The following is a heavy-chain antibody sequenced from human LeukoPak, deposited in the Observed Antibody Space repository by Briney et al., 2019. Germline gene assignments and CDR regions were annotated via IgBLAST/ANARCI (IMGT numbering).Heavy chain of an antibody. V-gene: IGHV1-18*01. CDR3: ARAWRTTVNYFDY. CDR1: GYTFTSYG. Sequence: ASVKVSFKASGYTFTSYGISWVRQAPGQGLEWMGWVSAYNGNINYAQKLQGRVTMTTDTSTSTAYMELRSLRSDDTAVYYCARAWRTTVNYFDYWGQGTLVTVSS. CDR2: VSAYNGNI. D-gene: IGHD1-1*01. J-gene: IGHJ4*02.